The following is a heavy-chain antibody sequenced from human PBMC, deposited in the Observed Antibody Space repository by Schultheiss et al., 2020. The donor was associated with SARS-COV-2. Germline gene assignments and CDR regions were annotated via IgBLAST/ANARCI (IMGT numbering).Heavy chain of an antibody. D-gene: IGHD4-17*01. CDR3: TCWAYGNWFDP. V-gene: IGHV3-49*03. Sequence: GGSLRLSCTASGFTFGDYAMSWFRQAPGKGLEWVGFIRSKAYGGTTEYAASVKGRFTISRDDSKSIAYLQMNSLKTEDTAVYYCTCWAYGNWFDPWGQGTLVTVSS. CDR2: IRSKAYGGTT. CDR1: GFTFGDYA. J-gene: IGHJ5*02.